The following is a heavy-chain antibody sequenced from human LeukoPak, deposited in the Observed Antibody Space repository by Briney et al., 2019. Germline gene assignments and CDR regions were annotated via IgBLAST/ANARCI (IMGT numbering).Heavy chain of an antibody. J-gene: IGHJ6*03. CDR2: INHSGST. CDR3: ATLTRYCSSTSCYRGYYYYYMDV. Sequence: SETLSLTCAVYGGSFSGYYWSWIRQPPGKGLEWIGEINHSGSTNYNPSLKSRVTISVDTSKNQFSLKLSSVTAADTAVYYCATLTRYCSSTSCYRGYYYYYMDVWGKGTTVTVSS. V-gene: IGHV4-34*01. CDR1: GGSFSGYY. D-gene: IGHD2-2*02.